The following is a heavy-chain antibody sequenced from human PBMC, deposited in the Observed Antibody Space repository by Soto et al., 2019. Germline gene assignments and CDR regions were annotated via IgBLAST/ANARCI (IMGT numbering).Heavy chain of an antibody. CDR1: GFTFVNYA. D-gene: IGHD6-19*01. V-gene: IGHV3-23*01. CDR2: ITASGGST. CDR3: AKDRGGSGWRFDY. J-gene: IGHJ4*02. Sequence: EVPLLESGGGLVQPGGSLRLSCAASGFTFVNYAMSWVRQAPGKGLEWVSAITASGGSTYYADSVKGRHTISRDNSKNTLYLQMNSLRAEDTAVYYCAKDRGGSGWRFDYWGQGTLVTVSS.